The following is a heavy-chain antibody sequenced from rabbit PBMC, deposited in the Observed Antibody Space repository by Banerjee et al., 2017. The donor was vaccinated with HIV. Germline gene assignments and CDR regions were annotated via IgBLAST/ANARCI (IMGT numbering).Heavy chain of an antibody. Sequence: QEQLEESGGGLVKPEGSLTLTCKASGFSFSNKYVMCWVRQAPGKGLEWIACINTSSGNTVYATWAKGRFTISRTSSSTVTLQMTSLTAADTATYFCARDGAGYAGYGYAHLWGQGTLVTVS. CDR1: GFSFSNKYV. CDR2: INTSSGNT. J-gene: IGHJ3*01. D-gene: IGHD6-1*01. CDR3: ARDGAGYAGYGYAHL. V-gene: IGHV1S45*01.